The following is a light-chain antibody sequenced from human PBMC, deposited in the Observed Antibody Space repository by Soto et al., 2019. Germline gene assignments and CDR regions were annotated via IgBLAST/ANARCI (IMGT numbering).Light chain of an antibody. V-gene: IGLV2-11*01. CDR1: SSDLGDSNF. CDR2: DVN. J-gene: IGLJ3*02. Sequence: QSALTQPRSLSGSPGQSVTISCTGASSDLGDSNFVSWYQQHPGEVPTLLIYDVNKRPSGVPDRFSGSKSGNTASLTISGLQAEDEADYYCCSYTGNWVFGVGTKLTVL. CDR3: CSYTGNWV.